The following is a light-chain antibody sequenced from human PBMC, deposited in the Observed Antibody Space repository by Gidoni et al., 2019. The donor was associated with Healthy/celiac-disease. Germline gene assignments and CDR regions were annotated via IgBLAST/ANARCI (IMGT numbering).Light chain of an antibody. J-gene: IGKJ2*01. Sequence: EIVMPQSPATLSVSPGERATLSCRASQSVSSNLAWYQQKPGQAPRLLICGAATRATCIPARFSGSGSGTEFTLTISSLQSEDFAVYYCQQYNNWPPYTFGQGTKLEIK. CDR3: QQYNNWPPYT. V-gene: IGKV3-15*01. CDR2: GAA. CDR1: QSVSSN.